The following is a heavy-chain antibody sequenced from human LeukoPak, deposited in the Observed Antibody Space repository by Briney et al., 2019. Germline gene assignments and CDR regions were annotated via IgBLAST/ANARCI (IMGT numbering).Heavy chain of an antibody. V-gene: IGHV4-39*01. D-gene: IGHD3-22*01. J-gene: IGHJ4*02. CDR2: IFYGGST. CDR1: GGSISSSSYY. CDR3: ARLTFFTFYYDSSDYKAFYFDY. Sequence: SETLSLTCTVSGGSISSSSYYWGWIRQPPGKGLEYIGTIFYGGSTYYNPSLKSRVTISVDASENQFSLKLSSVTAADTAVYYCARLTFFTFYYDSSDYKAFYFDYWGQGTLVTVSS.